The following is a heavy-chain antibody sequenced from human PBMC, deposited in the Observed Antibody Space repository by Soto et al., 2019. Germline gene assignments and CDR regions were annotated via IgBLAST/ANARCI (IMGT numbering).Heavy chain of an antibody. J-gene: IGHJ6*03. V-gene: IGHV3-72*01. D-gene: IGHD3-3*01. Sequence: GGSLRLSCAASGFTFSDHYMDWVRQAPGKGLEWVGRTRNKANSYTTEYAASVKGRFTISRDDSKNSLYLQMNSLRAEDTAVYYCAKFESLLFWEWDYYYYYMDFWGKGITVTVSS. CDR2: TRNKANSYTT. CDR3: AKFESLLFWEWDYYYYYMDF. CDR1: GFTFSDHY.